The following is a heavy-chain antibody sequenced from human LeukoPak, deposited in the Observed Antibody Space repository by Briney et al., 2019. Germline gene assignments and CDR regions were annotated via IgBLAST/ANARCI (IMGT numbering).Heavy chain of an antibody. V-gene: IGHV1-2*02. Sequence: ASVKVSCKASAYTFTGYYMHWVRHAPGQGLEEMGWINPNSGGTNCARKFQGRVTMTRDTSISTAYMELSRVRSDDTAVYYCARELVRGVIITYNYYYGMDVWGQGTTVTVSS. CDR1: AYTFTGYY. J-gene: IGHJ6*02. D-gene: IGHD3-10*01. CDR2: INPNSGGT. CDR3: ARELVRGVIITYNYYYGMDV.